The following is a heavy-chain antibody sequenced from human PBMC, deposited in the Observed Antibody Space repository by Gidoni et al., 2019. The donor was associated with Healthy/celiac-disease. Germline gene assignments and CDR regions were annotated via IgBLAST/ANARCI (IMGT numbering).Heavy chain of an antibody. CDR3: ARLIVGATPGGTGAGFDY. V-gene: IGHV2-70*15. CDR1: GFSLSTSGMC. CDR2: IDWYDDK. D-gene: IGHD1-26*01. Sequence: QVTLRESGPALVKPAQTLTLTCTFSGFSLSTSGMCVSWIRPPPGKALEWLARIDWYDDKYYSTSLKTRLTISKDPSKNQVVLTMTNMDPVDTATYYCARLIVGATPGGTGAGFDYWGQGTLVTVSS. J-gene: IGHJ4*02.